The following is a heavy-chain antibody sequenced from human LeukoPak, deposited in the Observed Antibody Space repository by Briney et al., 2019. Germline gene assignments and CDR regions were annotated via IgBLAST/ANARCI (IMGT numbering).Heavy chain of an antibody. CDR2: IYRGGST. V-gene: IGHV3-53*01. J-gene: IGHJ4*02. CDR3: ARGLNTYDSSGFYLF. CDR1: GFSFSDYY. Sequence: GGSLRLSCAASGFSFSDYYMSWVRQAPGKGLEWVSIIYRGGSTHYADSVKGRFTISRDNSKNTVYLQMNSLRAEDTAVYYCARGLNTYDSSGFYLFWGQGTLVTVSS. D-gene: IGHD3-22*01.